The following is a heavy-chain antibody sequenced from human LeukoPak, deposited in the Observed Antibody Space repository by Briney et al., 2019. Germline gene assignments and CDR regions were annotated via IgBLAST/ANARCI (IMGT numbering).Heavy chain of an antibody. D-gene: IGHD4-11*01. J-gene: IGHJ4*02. CDR2: IIPIIGIA. V-gene: IGHV1-69*04. CDR1: GGTFSSYT. CDR3: ARDAALTVTMAYY. Sequence: SVKVSCKASGGTFSSYTISWVRQAPGQGLEWMGRIIPIIGIANYAQKFQGRVTITADKSTSTAYMELSSLRSEDTAVYYCARDAALTVTMAYYWGQGTLVTVSS.